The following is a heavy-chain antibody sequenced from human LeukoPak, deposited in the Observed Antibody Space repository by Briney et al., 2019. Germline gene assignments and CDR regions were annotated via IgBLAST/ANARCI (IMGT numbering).Heavy chain of an antibody. Sequence: SGGSLRLSGAASGFTVSNNYMSWVRQAPGKGLEWVSVIYSGDNTYYVESVKGRFTISRDNSKNTLFLQMNRLRAEDTAVYYCAGRRVLDASFDYWGQGTLVTVSS. CDR3: AGRRVLDASFDY. D-gene: IGHD3-16*01. V-gene: IGHV3-66*02. J-gene: IGHJ4*02. CDR1: GFTVSNNY. CDR2: IYSGDNT.